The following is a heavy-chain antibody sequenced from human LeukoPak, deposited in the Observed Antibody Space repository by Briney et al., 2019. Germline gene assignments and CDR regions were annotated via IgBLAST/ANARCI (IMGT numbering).Heavy chain of an antibody. CDR3: ASIVGAISYYYYYMDV. CDR1: GGSISSTRCY. CDR2: IYYSGTT. Sequence: SETLSLTCTVSGGSISSTRCYWGWIRQPPGKGLEWIGSIYYSGTTYNNPSLKSRVTISVDTSKNQFSLKLSSVTAADTAVYYCASIVGAISYYYYYMDVWGKGTTVTVSS. D-gene: IGHD1-26*01. J-gene: IGHJ6*03. V-gene: IGHV4-39*01.